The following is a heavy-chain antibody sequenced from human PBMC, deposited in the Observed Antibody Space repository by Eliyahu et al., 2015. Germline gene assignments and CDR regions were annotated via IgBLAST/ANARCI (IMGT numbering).Heavy chain of an antibody. CDR3: ARLRDSSGYYCIDY. Sequence: QLQLQESGPGLVKSSETVSLTCTVSGGSISSNSPYWGWIRQPPGKGLEWIGGIFYSGHSFYNSSLKSRVTLSVDTSKNQLSLRLSSVTAADTAVYYCARLRDSSGYYCIDYWGQGSLVTVSS. D-gene: IGHD3-22*01. CDR1: GGSISSNSPY. V-gene: IGHV4-39*01. CDR2: IFYSGHS. J-gene: IGHJ4*02.